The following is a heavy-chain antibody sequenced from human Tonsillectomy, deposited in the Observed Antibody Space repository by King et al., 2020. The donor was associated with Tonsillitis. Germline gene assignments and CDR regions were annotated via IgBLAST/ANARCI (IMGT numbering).Heavy chain of an antibody. CDR2: IGTSDDT. CDR1: GFTFSNYD. V-gene: IGHV3-13*01. Sequence: EVQLVEFGGGLVQPGGSLRLSCAASGFTFSNYDMHWVRQVTGKGLEWVSAIGTSDDTYYPGSVKGRFTISRENAKNSLYLQMNSLRAGDTAVYYCARSRPAPIYYDSSGLFVPTLAFDIWGQGTMVTVSS. CDR3: ARSRPAPIYYDSSGLFVPTLAFDI. J-gene: IGHJ3*02. D-gene: IGHD3-22*01.